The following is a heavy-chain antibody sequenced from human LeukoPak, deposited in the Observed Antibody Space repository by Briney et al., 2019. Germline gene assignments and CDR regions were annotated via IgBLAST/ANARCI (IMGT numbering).Heavy chain of an antibody. J-gene: IGHJ4*02. D-gene: IGHD2-15*01. CDR2: IKEDGSEQ. CDR3: ARDPAAIDV. Sequence: GGSLRLSCAASGFTFSRYWMSWVRQAPGKGLEWVANIKEDGSEQAYVDSVEGRFTISRDNAKNSLYLQMKSLRAEDTAVYYCARDPAAIDVWGQGTLVTVSS. CDR1: GFTFSRYW. V-gene: IGHV3-7*01.